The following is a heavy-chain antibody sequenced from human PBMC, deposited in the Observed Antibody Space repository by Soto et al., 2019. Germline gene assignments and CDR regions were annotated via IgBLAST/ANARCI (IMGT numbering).Heavy chain of an antibody. D-gene: IGHD3-22*01. J-gene: IGHJ5*02. Sequence: GGSLRLSCAASGFTFSDYYMSWIRQAPGKGLEWVSYISSSGSTIYYADSVKGRFTISRDNAKNSLYLQMNSLRAEDTAVYYCARAYDSSGYYPSDPWGQGTLVTVSS. CDR2: ISSSGSTI. CDR1: GFTFSDYY. V-gene: IGHV3-11*01. CDR3: ARAYDSSGYYPSDP.